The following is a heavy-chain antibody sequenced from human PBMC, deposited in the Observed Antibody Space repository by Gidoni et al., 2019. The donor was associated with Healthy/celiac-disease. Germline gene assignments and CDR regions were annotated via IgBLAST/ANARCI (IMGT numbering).Heavy chain of an antibody. V-gene: IGHV3-49*05. D-gene: IGHD1-26*01. CDR1: GFTFGDYA. J-gene: IGHJ3*02. Sequence: DVQLVASGGLLVKPGRSLRLSCTASGFTFGDYAMSWFRQAPGKGLEWVGFIRSKADGGTTEYAASVKGRFTISRDDSKSIAYLQMKSLKTEDAAVYYCTRANLEWEISAFDIWGKGTMVTVSS. CDR3: TRANLEWEISAFDI. CDR2: IRSKADGGTT.